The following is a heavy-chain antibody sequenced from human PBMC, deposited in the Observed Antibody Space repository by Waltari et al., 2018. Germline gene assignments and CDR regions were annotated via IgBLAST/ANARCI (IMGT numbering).Heavy chain of an antibody. CDR3: ARSYTVTTSPIAGY. CDR2: YSGN. V-gene: IGHV4-59*01. CDR1: GDSISSYY. Sequence: QVQLQESGPGLVKPSETLSLTCTVFGDSISSYYWSWIRQPPGKGLEWIGYSGNKYNPSLKDRVTMSLDTSKNQFSLKLSSVTTADTAVYYCARSYTVTTSPIAGYWGQGTLVTVSS. J-gene: IGHJ4*02. D-gene: IGHD4-17*01.